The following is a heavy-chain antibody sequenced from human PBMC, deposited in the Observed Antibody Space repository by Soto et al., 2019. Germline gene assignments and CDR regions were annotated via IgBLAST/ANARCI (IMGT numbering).Heavy chain of an antibody. J-gene: IGHJ4*02. CDR2: IYYSGST. V-gene: IGHV4-31*03. D-gene: IGHD3-9*01. Sequence: QVQLQESGPGLVKPSQTLSLTCTVSGGSISSGGYYWSWIRQHPVKGLEWIGYIYYSGSTYYNPSLNRRVTISVDTSKNQFSLKLSSVTAADTAVYYCARLVGMTGSPHPIDYWGQGTLVTVSS. CDR3: ARLVGMTGSPHPIDY. CDR1: GGSISSGGYY.